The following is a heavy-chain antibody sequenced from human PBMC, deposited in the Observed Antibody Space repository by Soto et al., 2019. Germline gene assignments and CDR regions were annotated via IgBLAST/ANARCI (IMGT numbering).Heavy chain of an antibody. D-gene: IGHD2-2*01. CDR3: AVPAAIVNYYYYGMDV. CDR2: MNTNSGKT. V-gene: IGHV1-8*01. J-gene: IGHJ6*02. Sequence: QVQLVQSGAEVKKPGASVKVSCKASGYTFTSYDINWVREATGQGLEWMGWMNTNSGKTGYAQKFKGRVTMTRNTSISTAYMELSSLRSEDTAVYYCAVPAAIVNYYYYGMDVWGQGTTVTVSS. CDR1: GYTFTSYD.